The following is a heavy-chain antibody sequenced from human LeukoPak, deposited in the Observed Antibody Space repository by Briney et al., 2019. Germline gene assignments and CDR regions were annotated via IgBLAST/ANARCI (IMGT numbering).Heavy chain of an antibody. Sequence: ASVKVSCKASGYTFTSYYMHWVRQAPGQGLEWMGIINPSGGSTSYAQKFQGRVTMTRDTSTSTVYMELSSLRSEDTAVYYCARRDTYYDILTGHNDAFDIWGQGTMVTVSS. J-gene: IGHJ3*02. CDR3: ARRDTYYDILTGHNDAFDI. V-gene: IGHV1-46*01. CDR1: GYTFTSYY. D-gene: IGHD3-9*01. CDR2: INPSGGST.